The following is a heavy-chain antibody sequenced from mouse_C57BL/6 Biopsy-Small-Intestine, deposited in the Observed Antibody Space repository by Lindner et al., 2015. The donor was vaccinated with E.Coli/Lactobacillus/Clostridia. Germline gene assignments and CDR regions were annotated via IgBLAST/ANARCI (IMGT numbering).Heavy chain of an antibody. CDR3: ARGSYYYGSSPFGY. D-gene: IGHD1-1*01. V-gene: IGHV1-22*01. Sequence: VQLQESGPELVKPGDSVKISCKASGYSFTDYNMNWVKQSHGKSLEWIGYINPNNGGTSYNQKFKGKATLTVNKSSSTAYMELRSLTSEDSAVYYCARGSYYYGSSPFGYWGQGTTLTVSS. CDR2: INPNNGGT. J-gene: IGHJ2*01. CDR1: GYSFTDYN.